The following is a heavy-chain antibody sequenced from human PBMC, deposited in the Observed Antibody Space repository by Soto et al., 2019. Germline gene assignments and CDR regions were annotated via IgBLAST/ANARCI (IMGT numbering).Heavy chain of an antibody. CDR3: ARVSRSGLEIALDY. J-gene: IGHJ4*02. CDR1: GYTFTGYY. D-gene: IGHD6-19*01. V-gene: IGHV1-2*04. Sequence: GASVKVSCKASGYTFTGYYMHWVRQAPGQGLEWMGWINPNSGGTNYAQKFQGWVTMTRDTSISTAHMELSRLRSDDTAVYYCARVSRSGLEIALDYWGQGTLVTVSS. CDR2: INPNSGGT.